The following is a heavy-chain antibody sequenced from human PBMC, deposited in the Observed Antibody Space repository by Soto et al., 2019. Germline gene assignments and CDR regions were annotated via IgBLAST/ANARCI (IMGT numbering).Heavy chain of an antibody. D-gene: IGHD1-26*01. J-gene: IGHJ4*02. V-gene: IGHV3-23*03. CDR2: IYSGGST. CDR1: GFTFGSYA. CDR3: ARGMGATQFDY. Sequence: ESGGGLVQPGGSLRLSCAASGFTFGSYAMTWVRQAPGKGLEWVSVIYSGGSTYYADSVKGRFTISRDNSKNTLYLQMNSLRAEDTAVYYCARGMGATQFDYWGQGTLVTVSS.